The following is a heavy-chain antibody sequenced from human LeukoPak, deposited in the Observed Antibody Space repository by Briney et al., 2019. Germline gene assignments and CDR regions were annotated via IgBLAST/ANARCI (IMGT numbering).Heavy chain of an antibody. V-gene: IGHV3-30*02. D-gene: IGHD6-25*01. CDR1: GFTFSSYG. CDR3: AKERRSPYYYYYYMDV. CDR2: IRYDGSNK. Sequence: PGGSLRLSCSASGFTFSSYGMHWVRQAPGKGLEWVAFIRYDGSNKYYADSVKGRFTISRDNSKNTPYLQMNSLRAEDTAVYYCAKERRSPYYYYYYMDVWGKGTTVTVSS. J-gene: IGHJ6*03.